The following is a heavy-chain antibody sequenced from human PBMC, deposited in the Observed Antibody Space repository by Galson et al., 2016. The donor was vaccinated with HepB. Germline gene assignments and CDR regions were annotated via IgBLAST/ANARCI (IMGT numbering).Heavy chain of an antibody. Sequence: SLRLSCAASGFTFDDYTVHWVRQAPGKGLEWVSLVSWDATTIYYADSVKGRFTISRDNSKNSLYLQMNSLTSEDTALYYCARETTIWGNGFQYWGQGTLVTVSS. CDR2: VSWDATTI. CDR1: GFTFDDYT. CDR3: ARETTIWGNGFQY. J-gene: IGHJ4*02. V-gene: IGHV3-43*01. D-gene: IGHD4-23*01.